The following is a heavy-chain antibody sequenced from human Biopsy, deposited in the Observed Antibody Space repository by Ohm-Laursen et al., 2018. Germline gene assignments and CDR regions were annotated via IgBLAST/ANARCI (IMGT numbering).Heavy chain of an antibody. CDR2: IYSSGGT. Sequence: SGTLSLTCNVSGGSLSLYYWSWIRQPPGKGLEWIGYIYSSGGTDYNPSLKSRVTISLDTSKNQFSLTLTSVTAADTAVYYCARATNSTGWPYYYFYGMDVWGQGTTVTVSS. CDR3: ARATNSTGWPYYYFYGMDV. V-gene: IGHV4-59*01. J-gene: IGHJ6*02. D-gene: IGHD2/OR15-2a*01. CDR1: GGSLSLYY.